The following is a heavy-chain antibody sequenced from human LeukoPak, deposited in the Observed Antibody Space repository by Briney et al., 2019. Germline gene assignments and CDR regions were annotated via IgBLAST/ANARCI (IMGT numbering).Heavy chain of an antibody. CDR2: ISSSSSYI. J-gene: IGHJ3*02. Sequence: PGGSLRLSCAASGFTFSSYEMNWVRQAPGEGLEWVSSISSSSSYIYYADSVKGRFTISRDNAKNSLYLQMNSLRAEDTAVYYCARDRGYSGYGLSGYYSGAFDIWGQGTMVTVSS. CDR1: GFTFSSYE. CDR3: ARDRGYSGYGLSGYYSGAFDI. V-gene: IGHV3-21*01. D-gene: IGHD5-12*01.